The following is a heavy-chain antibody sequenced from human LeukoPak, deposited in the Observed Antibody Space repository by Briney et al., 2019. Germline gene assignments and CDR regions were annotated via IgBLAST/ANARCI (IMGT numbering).Heavy chain of an antibody. V-gene: IGHV4-34*01. D-gene: IGHD4-17*01. CDR3: ARGTRVTKGFDP. CDR1: GGSFSGYY. CDR2: INHSGSA. J-gene: IGHJ5*02. Sequence: PSETLSLTCAVYGGSFSGYYWSWIRQPPGKGLEWIGEINHSGSANYNPSLKSRVTISVDTSKNQFSLKLSSVTAADTAVYYCARGTRVTKGFDPWGQGTLVTVSS.